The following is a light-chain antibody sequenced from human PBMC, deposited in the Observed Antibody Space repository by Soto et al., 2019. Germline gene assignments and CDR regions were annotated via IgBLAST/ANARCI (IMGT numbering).Light chain of an antibody. CDR1: QDINTY. CDR3: QQRKSYPIT. J-gene: IGKJ5*01. V-gene: IGKV1-9*01. Sequence: DIQLTQSPSFLSASVGDRVTITCRASQDINTYLAWYQQKPGKAPKLLIFAASTLQNGVPSRFSGSGSGTELTDTITSLQHEDFATYYCQQRKSYPITFGQGTRLEIK. CDR2: AAS.